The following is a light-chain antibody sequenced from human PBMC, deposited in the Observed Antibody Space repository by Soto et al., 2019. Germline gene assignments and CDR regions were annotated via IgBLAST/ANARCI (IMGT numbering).Light chain of an antibody. Sequence: DIPMTQSPSTLSASVGDRVTVTCRASQNIGSWVAWYQQKPGKAPNLLIYKASTLENGVPPRFSGTGSGTEFTLTISSLQPDDFATYYCQQYSPYSARTFGQGTKVEVK. V-gene: IGKV1-5*03. J-gene: IGKJ1*01. CDR1: QNIGSW. CDR3: QQYSPYSART. CDR2: KAS.